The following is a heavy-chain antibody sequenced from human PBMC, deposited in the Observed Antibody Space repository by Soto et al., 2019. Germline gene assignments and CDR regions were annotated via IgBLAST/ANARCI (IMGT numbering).Heavy chain of an antibody. CDR1: GFTFSSYT. V-gene: IGHV3-21*01. J-gene: IGHJ3*02. D-gene: IGHD1-26*01. CDR2: ISSTSRYI. CDR3: VRDRCHSNAYYRTYAFDK. Sequence: GGSLRLSCAASGFTFSSYTMNWVRQAPGKGLEWVSSISSTSRYIYYVDSVKGRFSISRDDAKNSLYLQMNSLRAEDTAVYYCVRDRCHSNAYYRTYAFDKWGQGTTVTVSS.